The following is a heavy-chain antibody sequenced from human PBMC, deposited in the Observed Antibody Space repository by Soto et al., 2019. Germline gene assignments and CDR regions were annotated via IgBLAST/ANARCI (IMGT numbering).Heavy chain of an antibody. CDR1: GGSIGSGAYW. J-gene: IGHJ4*02. CDR2: IYYSGST. V-gene: IGHV4-31*03. CDR3: ARAAGKPAKCDD. Sequence: PSETLSLTCTVSGGSIGSGAYWWSWIRQHPGKGLEWIGYIYYSGSTYYNPSLKSRVTISVDTSKNQFSLKLSSVTAADTAVYYCARAAGKPAKCDDWGQGTPVTVSS. D-gene: IGHD6-13*01.